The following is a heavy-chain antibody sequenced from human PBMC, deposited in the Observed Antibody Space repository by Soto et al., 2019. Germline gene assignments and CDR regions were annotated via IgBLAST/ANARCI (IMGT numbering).Heavy chain of an antibody. CDR1: GYTFTSYG. Sequence: QVQLVQSGTEVKKPGASVNVSCKAFGYTFTSYGFSWVRQVPGQGLEWLGRISAFNGDTQCAQTMKGRLTVTTDTSTTTVHMELRSLTPADTAVYYCAREAGWQRMVPYDWGQGTLVTVS. CDR3: AREAGWQRMVPYD. D-gene: IGHD6-25*01. V-gene: IGHV1-18*04. J-gene: IGHJ4*02. CDR2: ISAFNGDT.